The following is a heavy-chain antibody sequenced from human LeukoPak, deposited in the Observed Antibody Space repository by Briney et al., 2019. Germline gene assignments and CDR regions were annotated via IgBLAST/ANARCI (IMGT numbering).Heavy chain of an antibody. CDR2: IHYSGST. CDR1: GVSISNYY. J-gene: IGHJ4*02. D-gene: IGHD3-3*01. V-gene: IGHV4-59*01. Sequence: SETLSLTCTVSGVSISNYYWSWIRQPPGKGLEWIGYIHYSGSTNNNPSLKSRVTISVDTSKNQFSLKLTSVTAADTAVYYCARNYDFWSGYLDYWGQGTRITVSS. CDR3: ARNYDFWSGYLDY.